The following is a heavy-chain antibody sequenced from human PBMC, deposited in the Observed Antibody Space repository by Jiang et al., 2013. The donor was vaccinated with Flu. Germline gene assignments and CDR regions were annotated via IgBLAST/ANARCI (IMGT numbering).Heavy chain of an antibody. V-gene: IGHV4-39*07. D-gene: IGHD4-23*01. CDR3: ARDYGGSRYYFDY. CDR1: GGSISSSSYY. J-gene: IGHJ4*02. CDR2: IYYSGST. Sequence: TVSGGSISSSSYYWGWIRQPPGKGLEWIGSIYYSGSTYYNPSLKSRVTISVDTSKNQFSLKLSSVTAADTAVYYCARDYGGSRYYFDYWGQGTLVTVSS.